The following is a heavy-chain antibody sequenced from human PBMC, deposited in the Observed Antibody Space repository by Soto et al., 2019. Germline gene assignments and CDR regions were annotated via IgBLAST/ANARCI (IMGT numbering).Heavy chain of an antibody. D-gene: IGHD3-3*01. Sequence: GASVKVSCKASGGTFSSYAISWVRQAPGQGLEWMGGIIPIFGTANYAQKFQGRVTITADESTSTAYMELSSLRSEDTAVYYCGWVLRFLEWPLDVWGQGTTVTVS. CDR1: GGTFSSYA. CDR2: IIPIFGTA. V-gene: IGHV1-69*13. CDR3: GWVLRFLEWPLDV. J-gene: IGHJ6*02.